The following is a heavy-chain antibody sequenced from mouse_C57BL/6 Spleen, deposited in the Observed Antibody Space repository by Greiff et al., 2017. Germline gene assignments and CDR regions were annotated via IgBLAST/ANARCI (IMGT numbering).Heavy chain of an antibody. D-gene: IGHD2-3*01. V-gene: IGHV2-3*01. CDR3: AKKKNDGYYSWFAY. J-gene: IGHJ3*01. Sequence: VKVVESGPGLVAPSQSLSITCTVSGFSLTSYGVSWVRQPPGKGLEWLGVIWGDGSTNYHSALISRLSISKDNSKSQVFLKLNSLQTDDTATYYCAKKKNDGYYSWFAYWGQGTLVTVSA. CDR2: IWGDGST. CDR1: GFSLTSYG.